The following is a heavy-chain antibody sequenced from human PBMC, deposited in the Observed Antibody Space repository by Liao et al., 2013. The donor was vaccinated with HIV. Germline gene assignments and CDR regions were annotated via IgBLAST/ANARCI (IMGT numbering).Heavy chain of an antibody. CDR3: ARGRRYYMDV. Sequence: QVQLQESGPGLVKPSETLSLTCTVSGGSISSYYWNWVRQSAGKGLEWIGRVHASGTTIYNPSLKSRVTMSVDTSKNQFSLKLSSVTAADTAVYYCARGRRYYMDVWGKGTTVTVSS. CDR1: GGSISSYY. J-gene: IGHJ6*03. V-gene: IGHV4-4*07. CDR2: VHASGTT.